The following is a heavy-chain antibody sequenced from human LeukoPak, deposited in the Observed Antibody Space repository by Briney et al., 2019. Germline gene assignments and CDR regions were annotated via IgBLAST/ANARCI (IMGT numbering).Heavy chain of an antibody. CDR1: GFTFSSFG. CDR2: ISYDGSNK. CDR3: AKAGSNWGYFDY. D-gene: IGHD7-27*01. J-gene: IGHJ4*02. V-gene: IGHV3-30*18. Sequence: GGSLRLSCAASGFTFSSFGMHWVRQAPGKGLEWVAVISYDGSNKYSADSVKGRFTISRDNSKNTLYLQMNSLRAEDTAVYYCAKAGSNWGYFDYWGQGTLVTVSS.